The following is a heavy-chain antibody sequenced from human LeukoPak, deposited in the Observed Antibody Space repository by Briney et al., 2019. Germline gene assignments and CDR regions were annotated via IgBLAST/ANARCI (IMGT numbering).Heavy chain of an antibody. CDR1: GFTFDDYT. V-gene: IGHV3-9*01. CDR2: ITWNSGSI. CDR3: AKEDHFAS. Sequence: PGGSLRLSCAASGFTFDDYTMHWVRQAPGKGLEWVSGITWNSGSIGYADSVRGRFTISRDNAKNSLYLEMNSLSAEDTALYYCAKEDHFASWGQGTLVTVSS. J-gene: IGHJ4*02.